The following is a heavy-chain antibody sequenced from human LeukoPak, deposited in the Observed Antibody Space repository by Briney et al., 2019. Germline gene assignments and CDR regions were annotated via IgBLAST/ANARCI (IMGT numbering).Heavy chain of an antibody. CDR2: INTDGSGT. J-gene: IGHJ4*02. V-gene: IGHV3-74*01. Sequence: QAGGSLRLSCAASGFTFSSYWMHWVRQAPGKGLVWVSRINTDGSGTNYADSVKGRFTISRDNSKNTLYLQMNSLRAEDTAVYYCARVKDYYDSSGYYRGYYFDYWGQGTLVAVSS. CDR1: GFTFSSYW. D-gene: IGHD3-22*01. CDR3: ARVKDYYDSSGYYRGYYFDY.